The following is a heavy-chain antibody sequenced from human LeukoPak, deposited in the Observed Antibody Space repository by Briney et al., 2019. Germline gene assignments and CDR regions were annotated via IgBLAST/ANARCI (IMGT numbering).Heavy chain of an antibody. CDR2: ISPSSHYI. D-gene: IGHD5-18*01. J-gene: IGHJ6*03. Sequence: GGSLRPSFAGSGFTFSNYSINWVRQAPGKGLEWVSSISPSSHYIYYADSVRGRFTISRDNARNSLYLQMNSLRDEDTAVYYCARDRHTAMVYYYYYMDVWGTGTPVTVPS. V-gene: IGHV3-21*04. CDR3: ARDRHTAMVYYYYYMDV. CDR1: GFTFSNYS.